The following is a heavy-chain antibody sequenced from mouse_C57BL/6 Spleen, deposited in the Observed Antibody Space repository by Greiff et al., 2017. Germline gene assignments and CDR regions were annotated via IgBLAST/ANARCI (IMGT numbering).Heavy chain of an antibody. V-gene: IGHV1-19*01. D-gene: IGHD2-3*01. CDR2: INPYNGGT. CDR3: ARDCYYSFAY. Sequence: VQLQQSGPVLVKPGASVKMSCKASGYTFTDYYMNWVKQSHGKSLEWIGVINPYNGGTSYNQKFKGKATLTVDKSSSTAYMKLNSLTSEDSAGYYCARDCYYSFAYWGQGTLVTVSA. CDR1: GYTFTDYY. J-gene: IGHJ3*01.